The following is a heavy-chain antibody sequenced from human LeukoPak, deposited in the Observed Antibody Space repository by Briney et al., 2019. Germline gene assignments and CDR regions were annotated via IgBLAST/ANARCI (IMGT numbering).Heavy chain of an antibody. D-gene: IGHD5-18*01. CDR3: ARVGRCDIYGYGDY. V-gene: IGHV3-23*01. CDR1: RFTFNSYA. J-gene: IGHJ4*02. Sequence: GVSLRLSCAASRFTFNSYAMMWLPQAPGKGLEGVSTICDSGVSTLYPHSVKGRFTIYRDNSKNPLYLQMHSLSAEDTAVYFCARVGRCDIYGYGDYWGQGTLVSVSS. CDR2: ICDSGVST.